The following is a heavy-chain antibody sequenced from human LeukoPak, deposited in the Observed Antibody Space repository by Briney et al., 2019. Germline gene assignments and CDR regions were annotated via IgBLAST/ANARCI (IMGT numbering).Heavy chain of an antibody. CDR3: ARADFIDAGPYLIGP. Sequence: GASVTVSFKTSVYSFTDYYIHWVRQAPGQGLEWMGWINTKSGRTSSARKFQGRVTMTRDPSITTVYMDMAWLTSDDTAIYFCARADFIDAGPYLIGPWGQGTLVTVSS. CDR1: VYSFTDYY. D-gene: IGHD3-3*01. J-gene: IGHJ5*02. V-gene: IGHV1-2*02. CDR2: INTKSGRT.